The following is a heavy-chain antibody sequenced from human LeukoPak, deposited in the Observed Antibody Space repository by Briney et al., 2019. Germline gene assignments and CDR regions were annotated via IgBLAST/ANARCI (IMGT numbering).Heavy chain of an antibody. CDR1: GFTFSDYY. D-gene: IGHD3-10*01. J-gene: IGHJ6*02. CDR3: AREFVGLGRFGDRGAYGMDV. V-gene: IGHV3-11*01. CDR2: ISSSGSTI. Sequence: GGSLRVSCAASGFTFSDYYMSWLRQAPGKGLAWVSYISSSGSTIYYAASVKGRLTISRDNAKNSLYLQMNSRRAEDTVVYYCAREFVGLGRFGDRGAYGMDVWGQGTTVTVYS.